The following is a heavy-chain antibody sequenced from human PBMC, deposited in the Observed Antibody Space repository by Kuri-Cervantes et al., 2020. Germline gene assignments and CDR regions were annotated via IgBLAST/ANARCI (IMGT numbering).Heavy chain of an antibody. CDR1: GFTFSSYW. Sequence: GGSLRLSCAASGFTFSSYWMHWVRQAPGKGLVWVSRINSDGSSTSYADSVKGRFTISRDNAKNSLYLQMNSLRAEDTAVYYCARDPTHSSGWGLSLYYCYYGMDVWGQGTTVTVSS. V-gene: IGHV3-74*01. CDR2: INSDGSST. J-gene: IGHJ6*02. CDR3: ARDPTHSSGWGLSLYYCYYGMDV. D-gene: IGHD6-19*01.